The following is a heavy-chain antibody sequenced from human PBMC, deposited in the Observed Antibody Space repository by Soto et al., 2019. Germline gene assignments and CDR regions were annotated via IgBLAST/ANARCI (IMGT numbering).Heavy chain of an antibody. CDR3: ARGEKFYDFWSGNSRNYYYYGMDV. D-gene: IGHD3-3*01. CDR2: IIPIFGTA. J-gene: IGHJ6*02. CDR1: GGTFSSYA. V-gene: IGHV1-69*13. Sequence: SVKVSCKASGGTFSSYAISWVRQAPGQGLEWMGGIIPIFGTANYAQKFQGRVKITADESTSTAYMELSSLRSEDTAVYYCARGEKFYDFWSGNSRNYYYYGMDVWGQGTTVTVSS.